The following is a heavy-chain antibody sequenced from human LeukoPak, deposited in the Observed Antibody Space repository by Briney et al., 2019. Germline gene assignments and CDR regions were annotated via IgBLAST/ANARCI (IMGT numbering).Heavy chain of an antibody. V-gene: IGHV4-31*03. Sequence: SQTLSLTCTVSGGSISSGGYYWSWIRQHPGKGLEWIGYIYYSGSTYYNPSLKSRVTISVDTSKNQFSLKLSSVTAADTAAYYCARDRHYYGSGSYYYFDYWGQGTLVTVSS. D-gene: IGHD3-10*01. CDR3: ARDRHYYGSGSYYYFDY. CDR1: GGSISSGGYY. J-gene: IGHJ4*02. CDR2: IYYSGST.